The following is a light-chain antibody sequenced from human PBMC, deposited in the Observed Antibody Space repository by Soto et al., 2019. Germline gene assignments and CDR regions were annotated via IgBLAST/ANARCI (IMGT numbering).Light chain of an antibody. V-gene: IGKV1-5*03. Sequence: DIKMTQSPSTLSGSVGDRVTITCRASQTISSWLAWYQQKPGKAPNLLIYKAYSLESGVPSRFSGSGSGTEFTLTIRSLQPDDFATYYCKQYNTYSPTFSQGTKVDI. CDR2: KAY. CDR3: KQYNTYSPT. CDR1: QTISSW. J-gene: IGKJ1*01.